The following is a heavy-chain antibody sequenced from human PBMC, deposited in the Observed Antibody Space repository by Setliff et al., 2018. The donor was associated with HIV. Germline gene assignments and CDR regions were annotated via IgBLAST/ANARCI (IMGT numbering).Heavy chain of an antibody. J-gene: IGHJ6*03. CDR2: INHSGST. CDR1: GGSFSGYY. CDR3: ARGEVRSRYVSSRAPFYHYYYYMDV. Sequence: PSETLSLTCAAYGGSFSGYYWSWIRQPPGKGLEWIGEINHSGSTNYNPSLKSRVTISVDTSKNQFSLKLSSVTAADTAVYYCARGEVRSRYVSSRAPFYHYYYYMDVWGKGTTVTVSS. D-gene: IGHD6-13*01. V-gene: IGHV4-34*01.